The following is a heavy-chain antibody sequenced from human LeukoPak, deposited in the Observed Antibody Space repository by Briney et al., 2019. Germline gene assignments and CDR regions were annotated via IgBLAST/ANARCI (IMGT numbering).Heavy chain of an antibody. CDR3: ARRAGLHSLDY. CDR2: INHSGSI. Sequence: SETLSLTCAVYGGSFSGYYWSWIRQPPGKGLEWIGEINHSGSINYNPSLKSRVTISVDTSRNQFSLRLSSVSAADTALYFCARRAGLHSLDYWDQGTLVTVSS. CDR1: GGSFSGYY. V-gene: IGHV4-34*01. D-gene: IGHD5/OR15-5a*01. J-gene: IGHJ4*02.